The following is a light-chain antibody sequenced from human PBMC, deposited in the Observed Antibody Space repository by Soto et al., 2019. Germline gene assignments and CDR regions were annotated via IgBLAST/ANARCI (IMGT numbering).Light chain of an antibody. Sequence: EIVMTQSPATLSVSPGERATLSCRASQSVSSNLAWYQQKPGQAPRLLIYGASTRATGIPARFSGSGSGTDFPLTISSLQSEDFAIYFCQQYNNWPPDRTFGQGTKVEIK. V-gene: IGKV3-15*01. CDR1: QSVSSN. CDR2: GAS. J-gene: IGKJ1*01. CDR3: QQYNNWPPDRT.